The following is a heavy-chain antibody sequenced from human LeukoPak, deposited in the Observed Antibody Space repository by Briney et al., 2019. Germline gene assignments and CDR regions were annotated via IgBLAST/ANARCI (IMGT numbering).Heavy chain of an antibody. V-gene: IGHV3-7*04. CDR1: GFTFSNYW. Sequence: PGGSLRLSCAASGFTFSNYWMTWVRQAPSKGLEWVAAIKEDGSEKYYVDPVKGRFTISRDNAKNSLYLQMSSLRAEDTAMYYCARGSDWFDPWGQGTLVTVSS. CDR3: ARGSDWFDP. J-gene: IGHJ5*02. CDR2: IKEDGSEK.